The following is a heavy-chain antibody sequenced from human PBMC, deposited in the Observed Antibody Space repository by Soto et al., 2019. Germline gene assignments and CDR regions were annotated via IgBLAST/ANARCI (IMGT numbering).Heavy chain of an antibody. J-gene: IGHJ4*02. CDR3: AHSRNLITEDAQVGDFDY. CDR1: GFSLTTDGEG. D-gene: IGHD3-10*01. V-gene: IGHV2-5*02. Sequence: QITLKESGPTLVKPAQTLALTCSFSGFSLTTDGEGVGWVRQPPGEALEWLALIYWDDDERYSPSLKTRLTITKDPSKNQVVLIRTTMDPVDTATYYCAHSRNLITEDAQVGDFDYWGQGTLVTVSS. CDR2: IYWDDDE.